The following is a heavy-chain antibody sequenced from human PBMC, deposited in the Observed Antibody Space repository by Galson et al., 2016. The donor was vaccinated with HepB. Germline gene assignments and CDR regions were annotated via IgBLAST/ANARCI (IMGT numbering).Heavy chain of an antibody. J-gene: IGHJ4*02. CDR3: AKAMGEAISKSREFDH. CDR1: GFTFSSYD. V-gene: IGHV3-48*03. Sequence: SLRLSCAASGFTFSSYDMNWVRQAPGKGLDWVSDICFTGSTIDYADSVKGRFTISRDNSKNSMYLQMNSLRVEATAVYYCAKAMGEAISKSREFDHWGQGTLVTVSS. D-gene: IGHD3-3*02. CDR2: ICFTGSTI.